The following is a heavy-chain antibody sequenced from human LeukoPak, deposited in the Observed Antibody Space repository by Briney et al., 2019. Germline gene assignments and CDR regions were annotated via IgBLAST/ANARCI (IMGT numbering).Heavy chain of an antibody. Sequence: GGSLRLSCAASGFTFSSYGMSWVRQAPGKGLEWVSSIDNTGTYIYYVDSVKGRFTLSRDNAKNSVYLQVNSLRAEDTAVYYCTSSTGFGKYFDYWGQGILVTVSS. CDR3: TSSTGFGKYFDY. D-gene: IGHD6-6*01. J-gene: IGHJ4*02. CDR1: GFTFSSYG. CDR2: IDNTGTYI. V-gene: IGHV3-21*03.